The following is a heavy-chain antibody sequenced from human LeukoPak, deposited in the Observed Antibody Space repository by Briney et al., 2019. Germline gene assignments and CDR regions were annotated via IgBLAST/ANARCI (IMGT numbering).Heavy chain of an antibody. D-gene: IGHD3-22*01. CDR2: ISYDGRNK. Sequence: GGSLRLSCAASGFNFSNYARHWVRQSPGKGPEWVAVISYDGRNKYYADSVKGRFTISRDNSKNTLYLQMNSLRAEDTAVYYCARDPGSVTMIVVVTVYFDYWGQGTLVTVSS. V-gene: IGHV3-30*04. CDR1: GFNFSNYA. J-gene: IGHJ4*02. CDR3: ARDPGSVTMIVVVTVYFDY.